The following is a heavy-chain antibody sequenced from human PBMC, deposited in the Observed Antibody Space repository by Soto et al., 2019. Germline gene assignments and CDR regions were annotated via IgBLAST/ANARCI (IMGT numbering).Heavy chain of an antibody. CDR1: GFTFRTYA. J-gene: IGHJ4*02. CDR3: AKGRQPDGRWPFDH. D-gene: IGHD2-8*01. CDR2: IFGSGGGI. Sequence: EVQLLESGGGLVQPGGSLRLSCAASGFTFRTYAMSWVRQAPGEGLEWVSGIFGSGGGISYADSVKGRFSISRDNSNNMLYLQMHSLRAEDTAVYYCAKGRQPDGRWPFDHWGQGTLVTVSS. V-gene: IGHV3-23*01.